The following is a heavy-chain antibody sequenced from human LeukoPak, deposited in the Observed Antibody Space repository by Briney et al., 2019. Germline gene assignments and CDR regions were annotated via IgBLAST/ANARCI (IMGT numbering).Heavy chain of an antibody. CDR2: ISGNGGST. Sequence: GGSLRLSCAASGFTFSSYAMSWVRQAPGKGLEWVSAISGNGGSTYYADSVKGRFTISRDNSKNTLYLQMNSLRAEDTAVYYCAKEGSSSWYALSYFDYWGQGTLVTVSS. V-gene: IGHV3-23*01. CDR3: AKEGSSSWYALSYFDY. J-gene: IGHJ4*02. D-gene: IGHD6-13*01. CDR1: GFTFSSYA.